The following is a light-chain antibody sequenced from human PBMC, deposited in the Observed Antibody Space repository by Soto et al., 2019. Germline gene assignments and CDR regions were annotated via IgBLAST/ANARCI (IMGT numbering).Light chain of an antibody. CDR3: QTWGTGIRV. CDR1: SEHSTYA. V-gene: IGLV4-69*01. J-gene: IGLJ3*02. Sequence: QPVLTQSPSASASLGASVKLTCTLSSEHSTYAIAWHQQQPEKGPRYLMKLNSDGSHSKGDGIPDRFSGSSSGAERYLTISRLQSEDEADYYCQTWGTGIRVFGGGTKLTVL. CDR2: LNSDGSH.